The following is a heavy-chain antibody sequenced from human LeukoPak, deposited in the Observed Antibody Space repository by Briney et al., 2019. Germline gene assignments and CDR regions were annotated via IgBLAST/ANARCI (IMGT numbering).Heavy chain of an antibody. V-gene: IGHV1-18*01. CDR1: GYTFTSYG. Sequence: GASVKVSCKASGYTFTSYGISWVRQAPGQGLEWMGWISAYNGNTNYAQKLQGRVTMTTDTSTSTAYMGLRSLRSDDTAVYFCARGRRIGTNLYYFDFWGQGAPVTVSS. J-gene: IGHJ4*02. CDR2: ISAYNGNT. CDR3: ARGRRIGTNLYYFDF. D-gene: IGHD1-14*01.